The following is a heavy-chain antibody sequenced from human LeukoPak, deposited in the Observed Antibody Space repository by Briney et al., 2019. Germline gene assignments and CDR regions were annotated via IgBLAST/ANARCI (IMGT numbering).Heavy chain of an antibody. Sequence: ASVKVSCKASGYTFTSYYMHWVRQAPGQGLEWMGIINPSGGSTSYAQKFQGRVTMTRDMSTSTVYMELSSLRSEDTAVYYCARAASAYYYDSSGGNYYYTDVWGKGTTVTVSS. CDR2: INPSGGST. V-gene: IGHV1-46*01. D-gene: IGHD3-22*01. J-gene: IGHJ6*03. CDR3: ARAASAYYYDSSGGNYYYTDV. CDR1: GYTFTSYY.